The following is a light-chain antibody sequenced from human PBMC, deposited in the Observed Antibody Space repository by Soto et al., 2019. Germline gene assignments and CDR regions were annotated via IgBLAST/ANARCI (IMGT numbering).Light chain of an antibody. CDR1: QSVLSTSNNKNF. J-gene: IGKJ5*01. Sequence: IVMTQSPDSLAVSLGERATINCKSSQSVLSTSNNKNFLAWFQLKPGQPPKPLIYWASSRESGVPDRFSGSGSGTDFTLTISSLQAEDVAVYYCQQYYNAPITFGQGTRLEI. CDR2: WAS. V-gene: IGKV4-1*01. CDR3: QQYYNAPIT.